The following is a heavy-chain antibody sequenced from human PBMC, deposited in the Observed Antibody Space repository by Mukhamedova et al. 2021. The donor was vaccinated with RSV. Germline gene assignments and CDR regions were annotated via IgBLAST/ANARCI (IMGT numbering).Heavy chain of an antibody. D-gene: IGHD4-17*01. CDR3: ARDSYGDYAYYYYGMDV. J-gene: IGHJ6*02. V-gene: IGHV1-46*01. CDR2: INPSGGST. Sequence: QGLEWMGIINPSGGSTSYAQKFQGRVTMTRDTSTSTVYMELSSLRSEDTAVYYCARDSYGDYAYYYYGMDVWGQGTTVTVSS.